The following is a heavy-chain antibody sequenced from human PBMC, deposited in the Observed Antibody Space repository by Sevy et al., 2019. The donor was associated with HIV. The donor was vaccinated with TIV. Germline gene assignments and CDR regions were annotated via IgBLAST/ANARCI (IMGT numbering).Heavy chain of an antibody. D-gene: IGHD2-2*01. Sequence: SETLSLTCAVYGGSFSGYYWSWIRQPPGKGLEWIGEINHSGSTNYNPSLKSRVTISVDTSKNQFSLKLSSVTAADTAVYHCARGFGYCSTTSCYGGGYYYYYMVVWGKGTTVTLSS. CDR2: INHSGST. CDR1: GGSFSGYY. J-gene: IGHJ6*03. V-gene: IGHV4-34*01. CDR3: ARGFGYCSTTSCYGGGYYYYYMVV.